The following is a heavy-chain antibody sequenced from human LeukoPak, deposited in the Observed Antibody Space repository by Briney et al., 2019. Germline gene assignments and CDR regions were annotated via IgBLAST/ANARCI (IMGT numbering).Heavy chain of an antibody. CDR2: IYYSGST. J-gene: IGHJ4*02. Sequence: SETLSLTCTVSGGSISSSSYYWGWIRQPPGKGLEWIGSIYYSGSTNYNPSHKSRVSISIDTSKNQFFLSLSSVTAADTAMYYCARESMVRGYYYDYWGQGTLVTVSS. CDR3: ARESMVRGYYYDY. CDR1: GGSISSSSYY. D-gene: IGHD3-10*01. V-gene: IGHV4-39*07.